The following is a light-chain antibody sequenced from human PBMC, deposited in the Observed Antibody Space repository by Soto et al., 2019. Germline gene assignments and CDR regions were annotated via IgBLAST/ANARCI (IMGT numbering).Light chain of an antibody. CDR1: QSVSTY. Sequence: EIVLTQSPAILSLSPGERATLSCRASQSVSTYLAWYQQRPGQAPRLLVYDASNRATDIPARFSGSGSGTDCAPTISSLEPEDFAVSYCQQRTNWPPTWTFGPGTKVEIK. CDR2: DAS. CDR3: QQRTNWPPTWT. V-gene: IGKV3-11*01. J-gene: IGKJ1*01.